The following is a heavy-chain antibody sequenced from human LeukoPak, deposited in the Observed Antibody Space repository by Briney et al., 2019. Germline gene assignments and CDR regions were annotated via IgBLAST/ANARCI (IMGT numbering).Heavy chain of an antibody. CDR2: ISGGGDST. Sequence: GGSLRLSCAASGFTFSSYAMSWVRQALGKGLEWVSVISGGGDSTYYADSMKGRFTISRDNSKNTLYLQMNSLRAKDTAVYYCAKESRDGYNYKDYWGQGTLVTVSS. D-gene: IGHD5-24*01. CDR1: GFTFSSYA. J-gene: IGHJ4*02. CDR3: AKESRDGYNYKDY. V-gene: IGHV3-23*01.